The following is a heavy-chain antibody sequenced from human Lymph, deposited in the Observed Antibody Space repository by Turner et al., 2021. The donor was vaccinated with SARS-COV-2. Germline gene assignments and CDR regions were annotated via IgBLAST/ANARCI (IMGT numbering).Heavy chain of an antibody. CDR2: IYYSGST. CDR1: GGSISSSSYY. D-gene: IGHD2-21*02. J-gene: IGHJ6*02. CDR3: ARQRLTRYGMDV. V-gene: IGHV4-39*01. Sequence: QLQLQESGPGLVKPSETLSLTCTVSGGSISSSSYYWGWIRQPPGKGLEWIGSIYYSGSTYYNPSVKSRVTISVDTTKNQFSLKLSSVTAADTAVYYCARQRLTRYGMDVWGQGTTVIVSS.